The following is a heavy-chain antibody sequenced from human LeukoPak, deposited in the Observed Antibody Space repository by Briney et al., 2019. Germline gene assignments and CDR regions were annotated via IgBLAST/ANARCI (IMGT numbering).Heavy chain of an antibody. V-gene: IGHV1-2*02. CDR2: INPNSGGT. CDR1: GYTFTGYY. Sequence: ASVEVSCKASGYTFTGYYMHWVRQAPGQGLEWMGWINPNSGGTNYAQKFQGRVTTTRDTSISTAYMELSRLRSDDTAVYYCARVAYYYDSSGYYSSDAFDIWGQGTMVTVSS. D-gene: IGHD3-22*01. J-gene: IGHJ3*02. CDR3: ARVAYYYDSSGYYSSDAFDI.